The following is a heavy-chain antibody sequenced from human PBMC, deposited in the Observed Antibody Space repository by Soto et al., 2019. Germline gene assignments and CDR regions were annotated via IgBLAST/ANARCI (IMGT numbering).Heavy chain of an antibody. Sequence: GASVKVSRKASGYTFTSYYMHGVRQAPGKLFEWLGVINHGGGSTSYAQKFQDRVTMIRDTATSTVYMALRSLRSEDTAVYYCARIDNYNGSGSYYNRPPPDYYGMDVWGQGTTVTVSS. J-gene: IGHJ6*02. D-gene: IGHD3-10*01. CDR3: ARIDNYNGSGSYYNRPPPDYYGMDV. CDR1: GYTFTSYY. V-gene: IGHV1-46*01. CDR2: INHGGGST.